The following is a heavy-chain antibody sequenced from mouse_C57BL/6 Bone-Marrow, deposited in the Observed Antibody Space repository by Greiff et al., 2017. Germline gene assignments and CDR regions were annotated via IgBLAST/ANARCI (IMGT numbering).Heavy chain of an antibody. Sequence: EVKLMESGEGLVKPGGSLKLSCAASGFTFSSYAMSWVRQTPEKRLEWVAYISSGGDYIYYADTVKGRFTISRDNARNTLYLQMSSLKSEDTAMYYCTREAGGYYGYYAMDYWGQGTSVTVSS. J-gene: IGHJ4*01. CDR1: GFTFSSYA. CDR2: ISSGGDYI. CDR3: TREAGGYYGYYAMDY. D-gene: IGHD2-3*01. V-gene: IGHV5-9-1*02.